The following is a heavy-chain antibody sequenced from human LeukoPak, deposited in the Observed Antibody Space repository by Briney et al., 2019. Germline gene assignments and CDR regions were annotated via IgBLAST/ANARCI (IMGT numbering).Heavy chain of an antibody. V-gene: IGHV1-18*01. J-gene: IGHJ4*02. CDR3: ARDGRFGGLSDY. CDR2: ISAYNGNT. D-gene: IGHD3-10*01. Sequence: ASVKVSCKASGYTFISYGISWVRQAPGQGLEWMGWISAYNGNTNYAQKLQGRVTMTTDTSTSTAYMELRSLRSDDTAVYHCARDGRFGGLSDYWGQGTLVTVSS. CDR1: GYTFISYG.